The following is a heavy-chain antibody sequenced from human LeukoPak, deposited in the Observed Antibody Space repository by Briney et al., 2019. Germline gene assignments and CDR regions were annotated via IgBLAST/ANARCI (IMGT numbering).Heavy chain of an antibody. CDR3: AKETDYSHPNYFDP. D-gene: IGHD4-11*01. CDR1: GDSISSSYW. Sequence: SGTLSLTCAVTGDSISSSYWWSWVRQPPGRGLEWIGQISRSGTTNYSPSLKSRVTISLDNSKNFFSLRVTSVTPADTAVYFCAKETDYSHPNYFDPWGQGTLVTVSS. CDR2: ISRSGTT. J-gene: IGHJ5*02. V-gene: IGHV4-4*02.